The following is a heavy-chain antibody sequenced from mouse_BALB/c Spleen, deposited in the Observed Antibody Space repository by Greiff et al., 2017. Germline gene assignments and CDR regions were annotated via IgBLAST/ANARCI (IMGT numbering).Heavy chain of an antibody. CDR1: GYTFTSYW. V-gene: IGHV1-7*01. CDR2: INPSTGYT. D-gene: IGHD1-1*01. J-gene: IGHJ2*01. CDR3: ARLGYYGSSYTYFDY. Sequence: QVQLQQSGAELAKPGASVKMSCKASGYTFTSYWMHWVKQRPGQGLEWIGYINPSTGYTEYNQKFKDKATLTADKSSSTAYMQLSSLTSEDSAVYYCARLGYYGSSYTYFDYWGQGTTLTVTA.